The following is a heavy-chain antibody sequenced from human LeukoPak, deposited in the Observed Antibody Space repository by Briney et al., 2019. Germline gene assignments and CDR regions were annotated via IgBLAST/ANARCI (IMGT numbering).Heavy chain of an antibody. V-gene: IGHV3-74*01. CDR2: IISDGSFT. Sequence: GGSLRLSCAASAFTFSTTWMHWVRQAPRKGLVWVSRIISDGSFTTYADSVKGRFTISRDNAKNMLYLQMNNLRAEDTAVYYCATDGGYAFDIWGQGTMVTVSS. D-gene: IGHD3-10*01. CDR3: ATDGGYAFDI. CDR1: AFTFSTTW. J-gene: IGHJ3*02.